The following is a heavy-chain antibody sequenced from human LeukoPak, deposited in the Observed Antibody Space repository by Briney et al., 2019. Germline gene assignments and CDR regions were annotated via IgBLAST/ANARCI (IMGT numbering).Heavy chain of an antibody. J-gene: IGHJ4*02. CDR3: ARLREIPVFGVVTKSTSYFDY. CDR1: GFTFSNYW. CDR2: IKQDKSEK. Sequence: GGSLRLSCAASGFTFSNYWMSWVRQAPGKGLELVANIKQDKSEKYYVDSVKGRFTISRDNAKNSLYLQMNSLRAEDTAVYYCARLREIPVFGVVTKSTSYFDYWGQGTLVTVSS. V-gene: IGHV3-7*01. D-gene: IGHD3-3*01.